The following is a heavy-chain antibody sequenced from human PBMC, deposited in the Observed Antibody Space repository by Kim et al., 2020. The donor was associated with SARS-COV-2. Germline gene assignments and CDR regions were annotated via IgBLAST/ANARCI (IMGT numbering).Heavy chain of an antibody. J-gene: IGHJ3*02. CDR1: GYTFTSYD. D-gene: IGHD2-2*01. CDR3: ARQPFISSPLTYAFDI. Sequence: ASVKVSCKASGYTFTSYDINWVRQATGQGLEWMGWMNPNSGNTGYAQKFQGRVTMTRNTSISTAYMELSSLRSEDTAVYYCARQPFISSPLTYAFDIWGQGTMVTVSS. CDR2: MNPNSGNT. V-gene: IGHV1-8*01.